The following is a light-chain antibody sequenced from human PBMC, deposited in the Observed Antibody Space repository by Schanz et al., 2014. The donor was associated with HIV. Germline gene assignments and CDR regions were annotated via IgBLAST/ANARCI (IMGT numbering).Light chain of an antibody. CDR1: QSVSSY. Sequence: EIVLTQSPATLSLSPGERATLSCRASQSVSSYLAWYQQKPGQAPRLLIYDASNRATGVPDRFIGSESGTDFTLTISSLQSEDFAVYYCQQYGTSRYTFGQGTKLEIK. J-gene: IGKJ2*01. CDR3: QQYGTSRYT. CDR2: DAS. V-gene: IGKV3-11*01.